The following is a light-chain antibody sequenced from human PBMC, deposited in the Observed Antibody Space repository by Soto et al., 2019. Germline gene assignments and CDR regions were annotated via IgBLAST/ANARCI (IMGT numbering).Light chain of an antibody. CDR3: QQHINWPLT. J-gene: IGKJ4*01. V-gene: IGKV3D-20*02. CDR2: GAS. CDR1: QSLSSTL. Sequence: EIVMTQSPATLSVSLGERATLSCRASQSLSSTLLAWYQQKPGQAPRLLIYGASSRATGIPDRFSGSGSGADFTLTISSLEPEDFALYYCQQHINWPLTFGGGTKVDIK.